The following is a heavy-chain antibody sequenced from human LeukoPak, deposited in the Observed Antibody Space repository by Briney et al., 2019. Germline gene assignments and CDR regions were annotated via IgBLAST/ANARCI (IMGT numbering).Heavy chain of an antibody. CDR2: IYYSGST. J-gene: IGHJ4*02. Sequence: SETLSLTCTVSGGSISSYYWSWIRQPPGKGLEWIGYIYYSGSTNYNPSLKSRVTISVDTSKNQFSLKLSSVTAADTAVYYCAGQAREWTHYFDYWGQGTLVTVAS. CDR1: GGSISSYY. CDR3: AGQAREWTHYFDY. V-gene: IGHV4-59*01. D-gene: IGHD3-3*01.